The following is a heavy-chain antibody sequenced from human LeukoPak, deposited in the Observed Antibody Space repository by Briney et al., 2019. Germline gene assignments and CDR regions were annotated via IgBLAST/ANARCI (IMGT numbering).Heavy chain of an antibody. CDR2: IYSGGST. CDR3: ARGDGYDILTGYLDY. D-gene: IGHD3-9*01. J-gene: IGHJ4*02. Sequence: GGSLRLSCAASGFTVSSNYMSWVRQAPGKGLEWVSVIYSGGSTYYADSVKGRFTISRDNSKNTLYLQMNSLRAEDTAVYYCARGDGYDILTGYLDYWGQGTLVTVSP. CDR1: GFTVSSNY. V-gene: IGHV3-66*01.